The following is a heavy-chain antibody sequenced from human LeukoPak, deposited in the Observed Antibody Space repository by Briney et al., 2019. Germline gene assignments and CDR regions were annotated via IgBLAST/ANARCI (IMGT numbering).Heavy chain of an antibody. J-gene: IGHJ4*02. CDR1: GYTFTKYG. CDR2: ISTYNGNT. D-gene: IGHD2-15*01. V-gene: IGHV1-18*01. CDR3: ARAGSQNPSYYFDY. Sequence: ASVKVSCKASGYTFTKYGITWVRQAPGQGLEWMGWISTYNGNTNYAEKLQGRVTMTTDTSTSTAYMELRSLRSDDTAVYYCARAGSQNPSYYFDYWGQGTLVTVSS.